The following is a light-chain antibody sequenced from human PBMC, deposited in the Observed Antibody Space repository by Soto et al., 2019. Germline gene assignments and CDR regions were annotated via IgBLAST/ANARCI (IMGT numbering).Light chain of an antibody. CDR1: QSVSSY. Sequence: EIVLTQSPATLSLSPGERATLSCRASQSVSSYLAWYQQKPGQAPRLLIYDASNRATGIPARFSGSGSGTAFTLTISSLEPEDFAVYYCQQRSNWPGFGGGTKVEIK. J-gene: IGKJ4*02. CDR2: DAS. V-gene: IGKV3-11*01. CDR3: QQRSNWPG.